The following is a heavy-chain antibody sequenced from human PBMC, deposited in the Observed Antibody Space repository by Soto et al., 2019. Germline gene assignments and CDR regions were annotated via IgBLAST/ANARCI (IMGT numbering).Heavy chain of an antibody. J-gene: IGHJ4*02. Sequence: PSETLSLTCTVSGASINSGGYYWSWIRQLPGKGLEWIGYIYFSGSTYYNPSLESRVIISLDTSQNQSSLKLSSVTVADTAVYCCASGNAWEVLLGYWGQGTLVTVSS. CDR1: GASINSGGYY. D-gene: IGHD1-26*01. CDR3: ASGNAWEVLLGY. V-gene: IGHV4-31*03. CDR2: IYFSGST.